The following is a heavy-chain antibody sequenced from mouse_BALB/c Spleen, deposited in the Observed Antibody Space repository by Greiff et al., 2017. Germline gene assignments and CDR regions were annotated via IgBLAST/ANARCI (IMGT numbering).Heavy chain of an antibody. CDR2: ISSGGST. CDR1: GFTFSSYA. D-gene: IGHD1-1*01. Sequence: DVMLVESGGGLVKPGGSLKLSCAASGFTFSSYAMSWVRQTPEKRLEWVASISSGGSTYYPDTVKGRFTISRDNAKNTLYLQMSSLKSEDTAMYYCARHYYGPRDYWGQGTTLTVSS. J-gene: IGHJ2*01. CDR3: ARHYYGPRDY. V-gene: IGHV5-6-5*01.